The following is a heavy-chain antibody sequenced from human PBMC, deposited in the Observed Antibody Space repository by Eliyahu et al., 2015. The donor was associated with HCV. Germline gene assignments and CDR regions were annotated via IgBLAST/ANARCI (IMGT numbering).Heavy chain of an antibody. D-gene: IGHD6-13*01. CDR3: ARGGNQQLIH. V-gene: IGHV3-7*01. CDR1: GFTFSSYW. Sequence: RLSCADSGFTFSSYWMTWVRQAPGKGLEWVANIKPDGSAKYYVDSVKGRFTISRDNAESSLFLQMNSLRAEDTAVYYCARGGNQQLIHWGQGTLVTVSS. J-gene: IGHJ4*02. CDR2: IKPDGSAK.